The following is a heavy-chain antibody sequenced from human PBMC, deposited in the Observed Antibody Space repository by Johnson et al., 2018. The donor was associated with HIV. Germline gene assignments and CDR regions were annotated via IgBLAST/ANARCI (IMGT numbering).Heavy chain of an antibody. D-gene: IGHD3-10*01. CDR3: ARASYYYGSADI. CDR2: ISYGGNKQ. CDR1: GFTFSSYG. Sequence: QVQLVESGGGVVQPGRSLKLSCAASGFTFSSYGIHWVRQAPGKGLEWVAVISYGGNKQYYVDSVEGRFTISRDNAKKSLFLQMNSLRAEDTAVYYCARASYYYGSADIWGQGTMVTVSS. V-gene: IGHV3-30*19. J-gene: IGHJ3*02.